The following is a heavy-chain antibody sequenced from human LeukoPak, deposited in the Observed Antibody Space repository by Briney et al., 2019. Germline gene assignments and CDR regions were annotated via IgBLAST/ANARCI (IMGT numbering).Heavy chain of an antibody. CDR1: GFTFGDHA. D-gene: IGHD4-17*01. CDR2: INHSGST. Sequence: GSLRLSCTASGFTFGDHAMSWVRQPPGKGLEWIGEINHSGSTNYNPSLKSRVTISVDTSKNQFSLKLSSVTAADTAVYYCARSDYGDYEGQYYFDYWGQGTLVTVSS. V-gene: IGHV4-34*01. J-gene: IGHJ4*02. CDR3: ARSDYGDYEGQYYFDY.